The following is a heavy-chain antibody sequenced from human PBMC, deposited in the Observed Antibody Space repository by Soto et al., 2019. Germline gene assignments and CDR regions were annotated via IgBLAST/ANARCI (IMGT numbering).Heavy chain of an antibody. Sequence: EVQLVESGGGWVQPGGSLRLSCAASGFSFSNYNMNWVRQAPGKGLEWVSYISSISSTKYYADSVKGRFTISRDNAKNSLYLQMNSLTAEDTAVYSCAREAVAGTLNWFDPWGKGNLVTVSS. CDR3: AREAVAGTLNWFDP. J-gene: IGHJ5*02. D-gene: IGHD6-19*01. CDR2: ISSISSTK. CDR1: GFSFSNYN. V-gene: IGHV3-48*01.